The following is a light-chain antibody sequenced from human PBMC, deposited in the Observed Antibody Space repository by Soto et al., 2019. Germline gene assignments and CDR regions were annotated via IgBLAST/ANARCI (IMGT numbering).Light chain of an antibody. CDR1: QSVSTY. CDR2: DAS. CDR3: QQRSNWIT. V-gene: IGKV3-11*01. J-gene: IGKJ5*01. Sequence: EIVLTQSPATLSLSPGERDTLSCRASQSVSTYLGWYQQKPGQAPRLLIYDASNRATGIPARFSGSGSGTDFTLTSSSLEPEDFAVYYCQQRSNWITFGQGTRLEIK.